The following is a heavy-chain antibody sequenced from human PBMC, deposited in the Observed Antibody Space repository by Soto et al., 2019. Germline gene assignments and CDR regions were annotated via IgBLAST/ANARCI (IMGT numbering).Heavy chain of an antibody. V-gene: IGHV4-59*08. CDR2: IYYSGST. CDR3: SSGDHGDVFYFRGRGSLDP. D-gene: IGHD2-8*01. Sequence: LSLARFISNADIGSSYCRPTSAPPKKGLEWIGYIYYSGSTNYNPSLKSRVTISVDTSKNQFSLKLSSVTAAATAVYYCSSGDHGDVFYFRGRGSLDP. J-gene: IGHJ5*02. CDR1: NADIGSSY.